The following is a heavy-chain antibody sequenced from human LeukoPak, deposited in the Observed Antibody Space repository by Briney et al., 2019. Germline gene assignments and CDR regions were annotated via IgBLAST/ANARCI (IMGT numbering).Heavy chain of an antibody. Sequence: TLSLTCTVSGGSIINDDYYWSWIRLHPGKGLEWLGYIFHSGNTYYNPSLKSRVTISVDTSKNQFSLKLSSVTAADTAVYYCAREEILWFGELSQGDAFDIWGQGTMVTVSS. D-gene: IGHD3-10*01. J-gene: IGHJ3*02. CDR1: GGSIINDDYY. V-gene: IGHV4-30-4*08. CDR3: AREEILWFGELSQGDAFDI. CDR2: IFHSGNT.